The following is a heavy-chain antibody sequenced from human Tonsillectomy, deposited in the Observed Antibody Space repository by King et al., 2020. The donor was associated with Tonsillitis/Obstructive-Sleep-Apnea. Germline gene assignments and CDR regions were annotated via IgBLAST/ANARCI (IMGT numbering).Heavy chain of an antibody. D-gene: IGHD3-16*02. Sequence: VQLVESGGGLVQPGGSLRLSCAASGFTFSSNWMTWVRQAPGKGLEWVANIKEDGIEKYYVDSVKGRLTISRDNAKNSLYLQMNSLRAEDTAVYYSGRDYDYVCGNYHYDAFDIWGQGTMVTVSS. CDR3: GRDYDYVCGNYHYDAFDI. J-gene: IGHJ3*02. CDR2: IKEDGIEK. CDR1: GFTFSSNW. V-gene: IGHV3-7*01.